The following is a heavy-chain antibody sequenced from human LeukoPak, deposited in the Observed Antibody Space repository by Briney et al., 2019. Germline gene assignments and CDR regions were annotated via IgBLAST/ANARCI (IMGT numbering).Heavy chain of an antibody. CDR1: GFTFNNHW. CDR2: IKTDGSVT. Sequence: GGSLRLSCAVSGFTFNNHWMHWVRQAPGKGLVWVSRIKTDGSVTNYADSVEGRFTISRDNAKNTLYLQMNSLRVEDTAVYYCARGISMDVWGQGTTVTVSS. V-gene: IGHV3-74*01. J-gene: IGHJ6*02. CDR3: ARGISMDV.